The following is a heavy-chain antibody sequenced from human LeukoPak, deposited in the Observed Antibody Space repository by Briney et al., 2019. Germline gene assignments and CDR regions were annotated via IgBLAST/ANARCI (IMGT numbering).Heavy chain of an antibody. CDR1: GFTFSSYA. V-gene: IGHV3-64*01. CDR2: ISSNGGST. CDR3: AREGIAAAGTATGAFDI. D-gene: IGHD6-13*01. J-gene: IGHJ3*02. Sequence: PGGSLRLSCAASGFTFSSYAMHWVRQAPGKGLEYVSAISSNGGSTYYANSVKGRFTISRDNSKNTLYLQMNSLRAEDTAVYYCAREGIAAAGTATGAFDIWGQGTMVTVSS.